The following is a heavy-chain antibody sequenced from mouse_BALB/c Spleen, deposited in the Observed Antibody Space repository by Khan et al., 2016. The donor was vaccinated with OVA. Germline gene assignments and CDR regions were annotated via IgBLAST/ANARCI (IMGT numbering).Heavy chain of an antibody. CDR1: GYSITSGYA. D-gene: IGHD1-1*01. V-gene: IGHV3-2*02. J-gene: IGHJ2*01. CDR2: ISYSGGT. Sequence: EVKLEESGPGLVKPSQSLSLTCTVTGYSITSGYAWNWIRQFPGNKLEWMGYISYSGGTSYNPSLKSRISINRDTSKNQFFLQLNSVTTEDTATYYCARGNYYGYYFDYWGQGTPLTVSS. CDR3: ARGNYYGYYFDY.